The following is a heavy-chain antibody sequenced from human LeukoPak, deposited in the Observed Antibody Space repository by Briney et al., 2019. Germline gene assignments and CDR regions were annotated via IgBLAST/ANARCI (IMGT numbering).Heavy chain of an antibody. Sequence: ASVKVSCKASGGTFSSYAISWVRQAPGQGLEWMGGIIPIFGTANYAQKFQGRVTITTDESTSTAYMELSSLRSEDTAVYYCATGRYSSGWPYEGAFDIWGQGTMVTVSS. V-gene: IGHV1-69*05. CDR2: IIPIFGTA. J-gene: IGHJ3*02. CDR3: ATGRYSSGWPYEGAFDI. D-gene: IGHD6-19*01. CDR1: GGTFSSYA.